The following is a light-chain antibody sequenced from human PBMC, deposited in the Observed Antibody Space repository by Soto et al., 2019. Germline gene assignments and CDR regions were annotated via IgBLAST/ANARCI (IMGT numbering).Light chain of an antibody. CDR1: QSISTF. CDR3: QQSYSTPRT. CDR2: AAS. Sequence: DIPMTQSPSSLSASVGDRVTITCRASQSISTFLNWFQQKPGKAPKLLIYAASTLQSGVPSRFSGGGSGTDFTLTISSLQPEDFATYSCQQSYSTPRTFGQGTKVEIK. J-gene: IGKJ1*01. V-gene: IGKV1-39*01.